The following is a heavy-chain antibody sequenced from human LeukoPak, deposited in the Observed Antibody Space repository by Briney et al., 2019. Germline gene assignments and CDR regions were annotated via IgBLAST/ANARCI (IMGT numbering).Heavy chain of an antibody. J-gene: IGHJ3*02. CDR2: ISAYNGNT. CDR3: ARVSPGFYYDSSPVAFDI. Sequence: EASVKVSCKASGYTFTNYGITWVRQAPGQGLEWMGWISAYNGNTNYAQKLQGRVTMTTDTSTSTAYMELRSLRSDDTAVYYCARVSPGFYYDSSPVAFDIWGQGTMVTVSS. CDR1: GYTFTNYG. D-gene: IGHD3-22*01. V-gene: IGHV1-18*01.